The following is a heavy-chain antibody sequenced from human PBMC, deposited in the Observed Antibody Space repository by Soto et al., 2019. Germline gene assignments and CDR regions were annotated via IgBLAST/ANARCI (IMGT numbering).Heavy chain of an antibody. CDR3: ARLQPDSSGYHEPIDY. D-gene: IGHD3-22*01. CDR2: ISSSSSYT. Sequence: PGGSLRLSCAASGFTFSDYYMSWIRQAPGKGLEWVSYISSSSSYTNYADSVKGRFTISRDNAKNSLYLQMNSLRAEDTAVYYCARLQPDSSGYHEPIDYWGQGTLVTVSS. J-gene: IGHJ4*02. CDR1: GFTFSDYY. V-gene: IGHV3-11*06.